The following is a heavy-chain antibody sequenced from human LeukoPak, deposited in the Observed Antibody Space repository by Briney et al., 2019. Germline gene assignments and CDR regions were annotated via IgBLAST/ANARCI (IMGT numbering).Heavy chain of an antibody. CDR3: AKEGTYSYGYVAFDY. V-gene: IGHV3-7*03. Sequence: GGSLRLSCAASGFTFSRYWMSWVRQAPGKGLEWVANIKQDGSQKSYVDSVKGRFTISRDNANNLLYLQMNSLRAEDAAVYYCAKEGTYSYGYVAFDYWGQGTLVTVSS. J-gene: IGHJ4*02. CDR1: GFTFSRYW. CDR2: IKQDGSQK. D-gene: IGHD5-18*01.